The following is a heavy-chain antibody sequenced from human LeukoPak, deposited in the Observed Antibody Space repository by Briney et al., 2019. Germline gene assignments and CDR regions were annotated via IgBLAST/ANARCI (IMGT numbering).Heavy chain of an antibody. CDR1: GFTFGRYT. CDR2: ISYDGSNK. J-gene: IGHJ5*02. D-gene: IGHD6-25*01. CDR3: ARSGSETQNWFDP. Sequence: GGSLRLSCAASGFTFGRYTMHWVRQAPGKGLEWVAVISYDGSNKLFADSVKGRFTISRDSSKNTLYLQMNSLRAEDTAVYYCARSGSETQNWFDPWGQGTLVTVSS. V-gene: IGHV3-30*04.